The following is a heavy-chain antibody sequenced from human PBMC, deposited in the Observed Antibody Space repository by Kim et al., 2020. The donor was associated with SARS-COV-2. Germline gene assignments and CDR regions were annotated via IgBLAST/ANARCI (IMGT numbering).Heavy chain of an antibody. J-gene: IGHJ6*02. CDR2: INAGNGNT. D-gene: IGHD3-10*01. V-gene: IGHV1-3*01. Sequence: ASVKVSCKASGYTFTSYAMHWVRQAPGQRLEWMGWINAGNGNTKYSQKFQGRVTITRDTSASTAYMELSSLRSEDTAVYYCARGGPRVYYYYGMDVWGQGTTVTVSS. CDR3: ARGGPRVYYYYGMDV. CDR1: GYTFTSYA.